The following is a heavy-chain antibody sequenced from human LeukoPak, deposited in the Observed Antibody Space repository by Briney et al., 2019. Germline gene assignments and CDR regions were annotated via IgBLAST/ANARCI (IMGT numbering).Heavy chain of an antibody. J-gene: IGHJ4*02. CDR3: ARYRSGSYSYFDY. Sequence: PGGSLRLSCRASGFSFTTYSMNWVRQAPGKGLEWVSVIYSGGSTYYADSVKGRFTISRDNSKNTLYLQMNSLRAEDTAVYYCARYRSGSYSYFDYWGQGTLVTVSS. V-gene: IGHV3-53*01. CDR1: GFSFTTYS. D-gene: IGHD1-26*01. CDR2: IYSGGST.